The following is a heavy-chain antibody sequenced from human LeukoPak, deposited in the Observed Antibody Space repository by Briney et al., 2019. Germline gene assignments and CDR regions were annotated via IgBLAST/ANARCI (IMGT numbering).Heavy chain of an antibody. J-gene: IGHJ4*02. CDR3: AKWGGFGDH. D-gene: IGHD3-16*01. Sequence: PGGSLRLSCVASGFDFISNSITWVRQTPGNRLKWVSGITGSGDKSWYLDSVKGRFTISRDNSKKTAYLEMNNLRVDDTAIYYCAKWGGFGDHWGQGTLVTVSS. V-gene: IGHV3-23*01. CDR1: GFDFISNS. CDR2: ITGSGDKS.